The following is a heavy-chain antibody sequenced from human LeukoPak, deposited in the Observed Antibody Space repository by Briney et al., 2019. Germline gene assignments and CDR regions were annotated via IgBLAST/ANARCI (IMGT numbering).Heavy chain of an antibody. V-gene: IGHV3-74*01. D-gene: IGHD4-17*01. J-gene: IGHJ4*02. CDR1: GFTFSRYW. CDR3: ARGGYGDFDFDY. Sequence: GGSLRLSCAASGFTFSRYWMHWVRQAPGKGLVWVSRINSDGSSTSYADSVKGRFTISRDNAKNTLYLQMNSLRAEDTAVYYCARGGYGDFDFDYWGQGTLVTVSS. CDR2: INSDGSST.